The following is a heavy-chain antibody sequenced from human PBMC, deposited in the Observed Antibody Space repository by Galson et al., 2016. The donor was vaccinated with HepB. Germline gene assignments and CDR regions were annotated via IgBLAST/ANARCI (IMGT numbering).Heavy chain of an antibody. CDR2: ISNNGGKT. CDR3: ASDVQFRFDC. Sequence: SVKVSCKASGYNFPTYGIRWVRQAPGQGLEWLGWISNNGGKTNYEQKFQGRVTMTRDNSASTVYLHLRSLRPDDTAVYYCASDVQFRFDCWGQGTLVTVSS. CDR1: GYNFPTYG. J-gene: IGHJ4*02. V-gene: IGHV1-18*04. D-gene: IGHD4-11*01.